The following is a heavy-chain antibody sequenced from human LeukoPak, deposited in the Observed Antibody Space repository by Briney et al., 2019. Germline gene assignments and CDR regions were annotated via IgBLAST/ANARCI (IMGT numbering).Heavy chain of an antibody. D-gene: IGHD4-11*01. J-gene: IGHJ4*02. CDR1: GGSVSSGTYY. Sequence: TSETLSLTCTASGGSVSSGTYYWSWIRQPPGKGLEWIGYIYYSGTTNYNPFLKSRVTISVGTSKNQFSLKLSSVTAADTAVYYCARDRVRGNSNPFFDYWGQGTLVTVSS. CDR2: IYYSGTT. CDR3: ARDRVRGNSNPFFDY. V-gene: IGHV4-61*01.